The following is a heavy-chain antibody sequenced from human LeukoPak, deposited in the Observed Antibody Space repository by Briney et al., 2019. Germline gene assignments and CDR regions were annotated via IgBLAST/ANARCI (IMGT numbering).Heavy chain of an antibody. V-gene: IGHV3-30*02. D-gene: IGHD3-22*01. CDR3: AKVGNTMIVFFDY. J-gene: IGHJ4*02. CDR2: IRYDGSNK. CDR1: GFTFSSYG. Sequence: GGSLRLSCAASGFTFSSYGMHWVRQAPGKGLEWVAFIRYDGSNKYYADSVKGRFTISRDNSKNTLCLQMNSLRAEDTAVYYCAKVGNTMIVFFDYWGQGTLDTVSS.